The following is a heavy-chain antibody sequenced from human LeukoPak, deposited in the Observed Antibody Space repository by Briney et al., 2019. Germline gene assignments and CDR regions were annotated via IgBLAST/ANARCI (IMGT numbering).Heavy chain of an antibody. D-gene: IGHD3-10*01. CDR2: ITGSSKSI. CDR3: AKDGVPSRWFGRNYFDY. V-gene: IGHV3-21*01. CDR1: GFTFSSHD. Sequence: GGSLRLSCATSGFTFSSHDMNWVRQAPGKGVEWVSSITGSSKSIDYADSVKGRFAISRDNYKNTLYLKMNNLRAEDTAVYYCAKDGVPSRWFGRNYFDYWGQGTLVTVSS. J-gene: IGHJ4*02.